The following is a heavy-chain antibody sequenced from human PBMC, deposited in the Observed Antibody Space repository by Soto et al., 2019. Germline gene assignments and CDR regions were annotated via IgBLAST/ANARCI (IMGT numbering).Heavy chain of an antibody. V-gene: IGHV3-23*01. CDR1: GFTFSSYA. CDR3: AKAWFGELLSPKDY. J-gene: IGHJ4*02. Sequence: PGGSLRLSCAASGFTFSSYAMSWVRQAPGKGLEWVSAISGSGGSTYYAGSVKGRFTISRDNSKNTLYLQMNSLRAEDTAVYYCAKAWFGELLSPKDYWGQGTLVTVSS. CDR2: ISGSGGST. D-gene: IGHD3-10*01.